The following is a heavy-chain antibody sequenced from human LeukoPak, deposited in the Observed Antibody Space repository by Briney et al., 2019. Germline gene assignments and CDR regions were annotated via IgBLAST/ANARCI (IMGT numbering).Heavy chain of an antibody. CDR3: ARDRSGQWELPSDY. J-gene: IGHJ4*02. CDR2: IIPIFGTA. V-gene: IGHV1-69*05. CDR1: GGTFSSYA. D-gene: IGHD1-26*01. Sequence: ASVKVSCKASGGTFSSYAISWVRQAPGQGLEWMGGIIPIFGTANYAQKFQGRVTITTDESTSTAYMELRSLRSDDTAVYYCARDRSGQWELPSDYWGQGTLVTVSS.